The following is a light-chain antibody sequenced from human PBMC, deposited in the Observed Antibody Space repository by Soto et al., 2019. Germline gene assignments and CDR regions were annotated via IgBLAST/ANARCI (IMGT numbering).Light chain of an antibody. J-gene: IGKJ3*01. CDR2: GAS. CDR3: QQYGSSPFT. Sequence: EILMTQSPATLSVSPGERATLSCRASQSVDGNLAWYQQKPGQAPRLLIYGASTRATGISARFSGSGSGTEFTLTISSLQSEDFGVYYCQQYGSSPFTFGPGTKVDIK. CDR1: QSVDGN. V-gene: IGKV3-15*01.